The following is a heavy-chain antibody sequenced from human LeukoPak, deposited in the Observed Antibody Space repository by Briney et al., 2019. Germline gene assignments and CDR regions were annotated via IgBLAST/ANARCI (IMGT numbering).Heavy chain of an antibody. CDR1: GFTFSSYS. CDR3: ARDPYCSGGSCYSGWFDP. J-gene: IGHJ5*02. Sequence: GGSLRLSCAASGFTFSSYSMNWVRQAPGKGLEWVSSTSSSSSYIYYADSVKGRFTISRDNAKNSLYLQMNSLRAEDTAVYYCARDPYCSGGSCYSGWFDPWGQGTLVTVSS. CDR2: TSSSSSYI. V-gene: IGHV3-21*01. D-gene: IGHD2-15*01.